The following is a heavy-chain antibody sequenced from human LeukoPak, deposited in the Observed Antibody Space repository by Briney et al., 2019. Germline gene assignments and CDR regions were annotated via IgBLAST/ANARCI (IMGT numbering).Heavy chain of an antibody. CDR1: GFTFSSSA. J-gene: IGHJ4*02. CDR2: ISNNGGYT. D-gene: IGHD2-15*01. CDR3: AKQLGYCSDGSCYFPY. V-gene: IGHV3-23*01. Sequence: GGSLRLSCAASGFTFSSSAMSWVRQAPGKGLEWVSAISNNGGYTYYADSVQGRFTISRDNSKNTLCLQMNSLRAEDTAVYYCAKQLGYCSDGSCYFPYWGQGTLVTVSS.